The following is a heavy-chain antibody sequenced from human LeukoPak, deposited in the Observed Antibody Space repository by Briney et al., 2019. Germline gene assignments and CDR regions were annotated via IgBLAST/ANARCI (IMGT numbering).Heavy chain of an antibody. CDR3: ATYGSGSCYRFDY. CDR2: IRCDGSNK. CDR1: GFTFSSYG. J-gene: IGHJ4*02. V-gene: IGHV3-30*02. D-gene: IGHD3-10*01. Sequence: GGSLRLSCAASGFTFSSYGMHWVRQAPGKGLEWVAFIRCDGSNKYYADSVKGRFTISRDNSKNTLYLQMNSLRAEDTAVYYCATYGSGSCYRFDYWGQGTLVTVSS.